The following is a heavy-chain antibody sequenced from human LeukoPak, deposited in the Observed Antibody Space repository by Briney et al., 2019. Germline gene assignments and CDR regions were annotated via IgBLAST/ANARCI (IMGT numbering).Heavy chain of an antibody. CDR3: ARVKFYYYYYMDV. V-gene: IGHV4-34*01. J-gene: IGHJ6*03. CDR1: GGSFGGYY. CDR2: INHSGST. Sequence: PSETLSLTCAVYGGSFGGYYWSWIRQPPGKGLEWIGEINHSGSTNYNPSLKSRVTISVDTSKNQFSLKLSSVTAADTAVYYCARVKFYYYYYMDVWGKGTTVTVSS.